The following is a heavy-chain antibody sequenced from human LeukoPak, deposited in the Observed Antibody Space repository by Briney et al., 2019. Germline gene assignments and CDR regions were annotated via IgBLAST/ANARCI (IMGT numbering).Heavy chain of an antibody. J-gene: IGHJ3*02. CDR2: IYSGGST. D-gene: IGHD1-20*01. V-gene: IGHV3-53*05. Sequence: GRSLRLSGAASGFTVSSNYMSWVRQAPGKGLEWVSVIYSGGSTYYADSVKGRFTISRDNSKNTLYLQMNSLRAEDTAVYYCARDRVNWPKRGAFDIWGQGTMVTVSS. CDR3: ARDRVNWPKRGAFDI. CDR1: GFTVSSNY.